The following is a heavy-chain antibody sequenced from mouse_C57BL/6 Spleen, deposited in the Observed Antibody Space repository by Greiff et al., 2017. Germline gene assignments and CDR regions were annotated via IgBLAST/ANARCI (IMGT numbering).Heavy chain of an antibody. CDR2: IHPNSGST. Sequence: VQLQQSGAELVKPGASVKLSCKASGYTFTSYWMHWVKQRPGQGLEWIGMIHPNSGSTNYNEKFKSKATLTVNKSSSTAYMQLSSLTSEASAVYYCARSELTAYFDYWGQGTTLTVSS. CDR3: ARSELTAYFDY. J-gene: IGHJ2*01. CDR1: GYTFTSYW. D-gene: IGHD4-1*01. V-gene: IGHV1-64*01.